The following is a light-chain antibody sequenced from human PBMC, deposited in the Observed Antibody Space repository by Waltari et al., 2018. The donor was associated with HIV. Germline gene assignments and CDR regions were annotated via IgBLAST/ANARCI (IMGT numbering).Light chain of an antibody. CDR3: SSYRSGCIWV. J-gene: IGLJ3*02. Sequence: QSALTQPASVSGSPGQSITISCTGTSSDIGGYNYVSWYQQHPGTAPKLIIYDVSNRPSGVSNRFSGSKSGNTASLTISGLQAEDEADYYCSSYRSGCIWVFGGGTKLTVL. CDR1: SSDIGGYNY. CDR2: DVS. V-gene: IGLV2-14*03.